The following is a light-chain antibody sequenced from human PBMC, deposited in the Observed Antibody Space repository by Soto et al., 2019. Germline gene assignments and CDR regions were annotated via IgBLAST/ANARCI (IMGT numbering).Light chain of an antibody. Sequence: QSALTQPASVSGSPGQSITISCTGTSSDVGGYDYVSWYQHHPGKAPKLMIHEVSNRPSGVSNRFSGSRSGNAASLSISGLQAEDEADYYCFSYRSSSTLGVFGGGTQLTVL. CDR1: SSDVGGYDY. CDR3: FSYRSSSTLGV. V-gene: IGLV2-14*01. CDR2: EVS. J-gene: IGLJ3*02.